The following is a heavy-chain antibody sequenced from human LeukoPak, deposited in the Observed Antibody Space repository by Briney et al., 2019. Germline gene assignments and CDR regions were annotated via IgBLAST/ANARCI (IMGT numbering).Heavy chain of an antibody. Sequence: GGSLRLSCAASGFTFSSYEMNCVREAPRKGLEWGSYISSSGSTIYYADSVKGRFTISRDNDKNSLYLQMNSLRAEDTAVYYCARIERAVAAFDPWGQGTLVTVSA. CDR2: ISSSGSTI. V-gene: IGHV3-48*03. CDR1: GFTFSSYE. D-gene: IGHD6-19*01. J-gene: IGHJ5*02. CDR3: ARIERAVAAFDP.